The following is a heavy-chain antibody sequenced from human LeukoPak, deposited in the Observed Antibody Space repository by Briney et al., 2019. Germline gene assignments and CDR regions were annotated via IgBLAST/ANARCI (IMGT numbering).Heavy chain of an antibody. Sequence: GGSLRLSCAASGFTFSSYGMHWVRQAPGKGLEWVAFIRYDGSNKYYADPVKGRFTISRGNAKNSLYLQMNSLRAEDTAVYYCARAGMETDPLDYYYYMDVWGKGTTVTVSS. V-gene: IGHV3-30*02. D-gene: IGHD5-18*01. J-gene: IGHJ6*03. CDR1: GFTFSSYG. CDR3: ARAGMETDPLDYYYYMDV. CDR2: IRYDGSNK.